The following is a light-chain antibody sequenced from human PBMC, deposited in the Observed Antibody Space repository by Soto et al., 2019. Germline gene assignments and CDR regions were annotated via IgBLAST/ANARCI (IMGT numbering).Light chain of an antibody. CDR3: SSYTSSCTYI. Sequence: QSALTQPASVSGSPGQSITISCTGTSSDVGGYNYVSWYQQHPGKAPKLMIYDVSNRPSGVSNHFSGSKSGNTASLTISGLQAEDEADYYCSSYTSSCTYIFGTGTKLTVL. V-gene: IGLV2-14*01. CDR1: SSDVGGYNY. CDR2: DVS. J-gene: IGLJ1*01.